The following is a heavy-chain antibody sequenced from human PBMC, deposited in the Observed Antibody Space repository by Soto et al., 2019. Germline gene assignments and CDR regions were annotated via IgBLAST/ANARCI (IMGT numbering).Heavy chain of an antibody. CDR2: INHSGST. J-gene: IGHJ4*02. Sequence: PSETLSLTCAVYGGSFSGYYWSWIRQPPGEGLEWIGEINHSGSTNYNPSLKSRVTISVDTSKNQFSLKLSSVTAADTAVYYCARGGWSYDYWGQGTLVTVSS. V-gene: IGHV4-34*01. CDR3: ARGGWSYDY. D-gene: IGHD6-19*01. CDR1: GGSFSGYY.